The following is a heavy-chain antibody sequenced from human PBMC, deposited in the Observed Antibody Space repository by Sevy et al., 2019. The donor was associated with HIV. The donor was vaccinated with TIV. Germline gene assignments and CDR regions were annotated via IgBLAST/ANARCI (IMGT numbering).Heavy chain of an antibody. D-gene: IGHD3-3*01. Sequence: GGSLRLSCAASGFTFSDYYMSWIRQAPGKGLEWVSYISSSSSYTNYADSVKGRFTISRDNAKNSLYLQMNSLRAEDTAVYYCSRVRIFGVVIRLNGMDVWGQGTTVTVSS. CDR1: GFTFSDYY. V-gene: IGHV3-11*06. J-gene: IGHJ6*02. CDR2: ISSSSSYT. CDR3: SRVRIFGVVIRLNGMDV.